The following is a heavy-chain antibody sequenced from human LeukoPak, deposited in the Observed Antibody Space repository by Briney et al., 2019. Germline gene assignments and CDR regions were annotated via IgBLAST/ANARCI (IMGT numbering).Heavy chain of an antibody. CDR2: ISGSGGST. V-gene: IGHV3-23*01. Sequence: QTGRSLRLSCAASGFSFINYGMHWVRQAPGKGLEWVSAISGSGGSTYYADSVKGRFTISRDNSKNTLYLQMNSLRAEDTAVYYCAKDKATMVRGVIKGYFDLWGRGTLVTVSS. CDR1: GFSFINYG. CDR3: AKDKATMVRGVIKGYFDL. J-gene: IGHJ2*01. D-gene: IGHD3-10*01.